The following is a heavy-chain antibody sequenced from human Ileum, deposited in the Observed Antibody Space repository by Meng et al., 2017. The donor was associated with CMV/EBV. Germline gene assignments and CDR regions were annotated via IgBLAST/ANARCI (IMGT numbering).Heavy chain of an antibody. J-gene: IGHJ4*02. CDR1: GFSVSSNY. D-gene: IGHD1-7*01. V-gene: IGHV3-53*01. CDR3: ARSLSNWNYAGFDY. Sequence: GESLKISCAASGFSVSSNYMTWVRQAPGKGLEWVSVIYSGGSAAYAESVKGRFTISRDNSMNTVYLQMNSLRVEDTAVYYCARSLSNWNYAGFDYWGQGTLVTV. CDR2: IYSGGSA.